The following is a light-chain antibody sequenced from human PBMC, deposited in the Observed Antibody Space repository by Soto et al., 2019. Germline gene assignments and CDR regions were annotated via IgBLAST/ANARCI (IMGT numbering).Light chain of an antibody. V-gene: IGKV2-28*01. Sequence: DIVMTLSPLSLPVTPGEPASISCRSIQSLLHSNGYNYLDWYLQKPGQSPELLIYLGSNRASGVPERFSGSGSGTDSTLKISRVEAEDVGVYYCMQGLQGFTFGQGTRLEIK. CDR1: QSLLHSNGYNY. J-gene: IGKJ5*01. CDR2: LGS. CDR3: MQGLQGFT.